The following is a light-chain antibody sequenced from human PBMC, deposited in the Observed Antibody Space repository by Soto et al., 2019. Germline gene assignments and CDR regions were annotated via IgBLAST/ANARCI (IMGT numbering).Light chain of an antibody. CDR1: QNIANF. CDR3: QQSYRTPRT. V-gene: IGKV1-39*01. Sequence: DFQMTQSPSSLSASIGDRVTITCRSSQNIANFLNWYQHKAGKPPKLLIYDASNLQSGAPSRFSGSGSGTDFTLTISSLQPEDFATYYCQQSYRTPRTFGPGTKVDIK. CDR2: DAS. J-gene: IGKJ1*01.